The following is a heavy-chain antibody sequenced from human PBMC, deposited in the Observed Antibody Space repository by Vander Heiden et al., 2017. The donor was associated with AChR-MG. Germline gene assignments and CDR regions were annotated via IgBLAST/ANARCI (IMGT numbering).Heavy chain of an antibody. Sequence: EVQRSDSGGGWVQRGRSLGLSRSTSGFTFDAFAMDGVRQAPGKGLEWVSGIGWDSGSIGYAYSVKGRFTISRDNAKNSLYLQMNSLRAEDTALYYCAKDGYFGYCSGGSCPRYFDYWGQGTLVTVSS. J-gene: IGHJ4*02. CDR2: IGWDSGSI. V-gene: IGHV3-9*01. CDR3: AKDGYFGYCSGGSCPRYFDY. D-gene: IGHD2-15*01. CDR1: GFTFDAFA.